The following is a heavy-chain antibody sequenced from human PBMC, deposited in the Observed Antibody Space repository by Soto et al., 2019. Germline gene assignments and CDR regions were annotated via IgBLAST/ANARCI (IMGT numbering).Heavy chain of an antibody. CDR1: GGSVSSGSYY. CDR3: ARDPGDYGAFDI. V-gene: IGHV4-61*01. D-gene: IGHD4-17*01. CDR2: IYYSGST. Sequence: NPSETLSLTCTVSGGSVSSGSYYWSWIRQPPGKGLEWIGYIYYSGSTNYNPSLKSRVTISVDTSKNQFSLKLSSVTAADTAVYYCARDPGDYGAFDIWGQGTMVTVSS. J-gene: IGHJ3*02.